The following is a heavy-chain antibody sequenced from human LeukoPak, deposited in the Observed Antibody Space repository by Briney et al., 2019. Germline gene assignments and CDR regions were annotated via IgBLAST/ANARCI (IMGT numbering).Heavy chain of an antibody. CDR3: ARAYYFDSSAYYYVSPYYGMDV. D-gene: IGHD3-22*01. CDR2: INHSGST. J-gene: IGHJ6*02. CDR1: GGSFSGYY. V-gene: IGHV4-34*01. Sequence: PSETLSLTCAVYGGSFSGYYWSWIRQPPGKGLEWIGEINHSGSTNYNPSLKSRVTISVDTSKNQFSLKLSSVTAADTAVYYCARAYYFDSSAYYYVSPYYGMDVWGQGTTVTVSS.